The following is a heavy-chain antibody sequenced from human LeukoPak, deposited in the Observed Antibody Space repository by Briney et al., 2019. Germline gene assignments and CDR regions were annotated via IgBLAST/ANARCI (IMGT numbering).Heavy chain of an antibody. D-gene: IGHD6-13*01. CDR1: GFTFTSSA. V-gene: IGHV1-58*02. CDR2: IVVGSGNT. Sequence: GTSVKVSFKASGFTFTSSAMQWVRPARGQRLAWIGWIVVGSGNTNYAQKFHERVTITRDMSTSTAYIELSSLRSEDTAVYYCAAIIAAAGKFDYWGQGTLVTVSS. J-gene: IGHJ4*02. CDR3: AAIIAAAGKFDY.